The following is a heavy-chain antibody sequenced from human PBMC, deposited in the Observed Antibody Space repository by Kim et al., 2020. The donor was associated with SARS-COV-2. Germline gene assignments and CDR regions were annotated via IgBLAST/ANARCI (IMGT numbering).Heavy chain of an antibody. Sequence: NYAQKFQGRVTMTRDTSISTAYMELSRLRSDDTAVYYCARAVLAAAGYFDFWGQGTLVTVSS. D-gene: IGHD6-13*01. V-gene: IGHV1-2*02. CDR3: ARAVLAAAGYFDF. J-gene: IGHJ4*02.